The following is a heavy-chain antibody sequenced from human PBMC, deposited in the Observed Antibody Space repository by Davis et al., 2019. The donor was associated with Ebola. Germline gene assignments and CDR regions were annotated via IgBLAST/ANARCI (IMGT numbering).Heavy chain of an antibody. J-gene: IGHJ4*02. V-gene: IGHV3-23*01. D-gene: IGHD3-16*01. CDR3: ARGVSTFGGLLVPETYFDF. CDR1: GFTFTNYA. Sequence: GESLKISCAASGFTFTNYAMSWVRQAPGKGLERVSSLSGNGGSTYYEDSVRGRFIISRDNSENTLYLQMNSLGVEDTAIYYCARGVSTFGGLLVPETYFDFWGQGTQVTVSS. CDR2: LSGNGGST.